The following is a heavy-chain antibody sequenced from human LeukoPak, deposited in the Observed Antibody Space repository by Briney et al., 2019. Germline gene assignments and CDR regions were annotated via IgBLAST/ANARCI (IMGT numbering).Heavy chain of an antibody. D-gene: IGHD3-3*01. J-gene: IGHJ4*02. CDR2: IIPIFGTA. V-gene: IGHV1-69*13. Sequence: ASVKVSCKASGGTFSSYAISWVRQAPGQGLEWMGGIIPIFGTANYAQKFQGRVTITADESTSTAYMELSSLRSEDTAVYYCARGVLRFLEWLSRTSYYFDYWGQGTLVTVSS. CDR1: GGTFSSYA. CDR3: ARGVLRFLEWLSRTSYYFDY.